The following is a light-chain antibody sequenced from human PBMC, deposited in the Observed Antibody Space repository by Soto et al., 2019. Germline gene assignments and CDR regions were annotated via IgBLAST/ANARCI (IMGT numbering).Light chain of an antibody. Sequence: DIQMTQSPSSLSASVGDRVTITCRASQSISSYLNWYQQKPGKAPKLLIYAASSFQSGVPSRFSVSGSGTDFTLTISSLQPEDFATYYCQQSYSTPYTFGQGTKLEIK. CDR1: QSISSY. V-gene: IGKV1-39*01. CDR2: AAS. CDR3: QQSYSTPYT. J-gene: IGKJ2*01.